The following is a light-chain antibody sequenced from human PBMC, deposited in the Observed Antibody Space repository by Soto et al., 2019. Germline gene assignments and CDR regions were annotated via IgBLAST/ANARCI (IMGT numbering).Light chain of an antibody. CDR1: QSVFTY. CDR2: DVS. CDR3: QQRSMPLT. J-gene: IGKJ4*01. Sequence: EIVLTQSPATLSLSPGERATLSCRASQSVFTYLAWYQQKAGQPPSLLIYDVSNRATGIPARFSGSGSGTEFTLTISSLETEDFAVYYCQQRSMPLTFGGRTKVEIK. V-gene: IGKV3-11*01.